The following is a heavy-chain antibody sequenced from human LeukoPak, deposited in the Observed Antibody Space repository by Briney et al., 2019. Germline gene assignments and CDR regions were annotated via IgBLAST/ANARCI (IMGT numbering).Heavy chain of an antibody. J-gene: IGHJ4*02. CDR1: GFIFSNYG. CDR3: AREIWAAAGSGYFDY. Sequence: GGSLRLSCAASGFIFSNYGMSWVRQAPGKGLEWVSSISFSSTHIYYADSIQGRFTISRDNAENSLYLQMNSLRAEDTAVYYCAREIWAAAGSGYFDYWGQGTLVTVSS. D-gene: IGHD6-13*01. V-gene: IGHV3-21*06. CDR2: ISFSSTHI.